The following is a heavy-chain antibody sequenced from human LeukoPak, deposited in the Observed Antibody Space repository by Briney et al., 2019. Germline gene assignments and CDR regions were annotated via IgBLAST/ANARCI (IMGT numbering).Heavy chain of an antibody. CDR3: ARVDGYYYYYMDV. V-gene: IGHV3-53*01. CDR1: GFTVSTNY. D-gene: IGHD5-24*01. CDR2: IYSGGST. J-gene: IGHJ6*03. Sequence: GGSLRLSCAASGFTVSTNYMSWVRQARGKGLEWVSVIYSGGSTYYADSVKGRFTISRDNSKNTLYLQMNSLRAEDTAVYYCARVDGYYYYYMDVWGKGTTVTVSS.